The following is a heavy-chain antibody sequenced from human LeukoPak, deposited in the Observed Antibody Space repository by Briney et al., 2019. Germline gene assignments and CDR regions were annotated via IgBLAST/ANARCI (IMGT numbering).Heavy chain of an antibody. Sequence: ASETLSLTCTVSGGSISSSSYYWGWIRQPPGKGLEWIGGIDYSGGTYFSPSLRSRVTLSVDTSKNQFSLNLISVTAADTAVYYCARGPSITIFGVVMYTWFDPWGQGTPVSVSS. CDR1: GGSISSSSYY. V-gene: IGHV4-39*07. J-gene: IGHJ5*02. D-gene: IGHD3-3*01. CDR3: ARGPSITIFGVVMYTWFDP. CDR2: IDYSGGT.